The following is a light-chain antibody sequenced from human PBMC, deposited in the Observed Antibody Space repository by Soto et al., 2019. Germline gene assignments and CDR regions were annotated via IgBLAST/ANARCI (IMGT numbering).Light chain of an antibody. CDR3: QQYYSSSPN. Sequence: DIQMTQSPSTLSASVGDGVTITCRASQSISVWLAWYQQRPGKAPKFLIYDASNLETGVSSRFSGSGSGTEFTLTIRSLQPDDFATYYCQQYYSSSPNFGKGTKLDIK. CDR2: DAS. CDR1: QSISVW. J-gene: IGKJ2*01. V-gene: IGKV1-5*01.